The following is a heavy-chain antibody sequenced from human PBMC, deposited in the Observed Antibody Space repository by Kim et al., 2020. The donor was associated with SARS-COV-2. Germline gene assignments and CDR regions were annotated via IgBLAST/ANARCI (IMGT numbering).Heavy chain of an antibody. Sequence: GGSLRLSCAASGFTLNTYSMTWVRQAPGKGLEWVSALTGDDYTFYTDSVKGRFTVSRDNSKNTFYLQMNSLRAEDTAVYFCARALLTTAHSALDPWGQGTLVTVCS. V-gene: IGHV3-23*01. CDR1: GFTLNTYS. CDR3: ARALLTTAHSALDP. CDR2: LTGDDYT. J-gene: IGHJ5*02. D-gene: IGHD1-1*01.